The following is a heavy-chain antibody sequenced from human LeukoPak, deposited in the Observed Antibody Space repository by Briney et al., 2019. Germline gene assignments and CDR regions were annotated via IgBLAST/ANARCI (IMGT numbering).Heavy chain of an antibody. V-gene: IGHV4-59*08. D-gene: IGHD3-22*01. J-gene: IGHJ4*02. Sequence: SGTLSLTCTVSGGSINSYYWSWIRQPPGRGLEWIGYIYYSGITNYNPSLKSRVTISVDTSKNQFSLRLTSVTAADTAVYYCARHNYYDSSGYYPLGYWGQGTLVTVSS. CDR2: IYYSGIT. CDR1: GGSINSYY. CDR3: ARHNYYDSSGYYPLGY.